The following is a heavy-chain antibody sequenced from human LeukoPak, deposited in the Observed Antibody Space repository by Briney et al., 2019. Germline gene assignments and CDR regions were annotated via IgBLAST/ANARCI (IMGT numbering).Heavy chain of an antibody. CDR1: GGSISSYY. V-gene: IGHV4-4*07. J-gene: IGHJ3*02. Sequence: KPSETLSLTCTVSGGSISSYYWSWIRQPAGKGLEWIGRIYTSGSTNYNPSLKSRVTMSVDTSKNQFTLKLSSVTAADTAVYYCARTYRTVGYDILTGYYSVPPPGAFDIWGQGTMVTVSS. D-gene: IGHD3-9*01. CDR2: IYTSGST. CDR3: ARTYRTVGYDILTGYYSVPPPGAFDI.